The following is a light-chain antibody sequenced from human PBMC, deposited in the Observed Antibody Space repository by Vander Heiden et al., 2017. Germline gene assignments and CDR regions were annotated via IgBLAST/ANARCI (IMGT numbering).Light chain of an antibody. V-gene: IGKV3-15*01. J-gene: IGKJ4*01. CDR1: QSVSSN. CDR3: QQNNNWPLT. CDR2: GAS. Sequence: MTQPPATLSVSPGERATLSCRAGQSVSSNLAWYQQKPGQAPRLLIYGASTRASGVPARFSGSGSGTEFTLTISSLQSEDFAVYYCQQNNNWPLTFGGGTKVEIK.